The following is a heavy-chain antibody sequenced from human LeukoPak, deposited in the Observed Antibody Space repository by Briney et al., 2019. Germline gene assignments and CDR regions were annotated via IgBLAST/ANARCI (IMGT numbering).Heavy chain of an antibody. CDR1: GYSFTNYW. CDR2: IYPGDSDT. Sequence: GESLKISCKGSGYSFTNYWIGWVRQMPGKGLEWMGIIYPGDSDTRYSPSFQGQVTISADKSISTAYLQWSSLKASDTAMYYCARATYGSGSYYNGAVYYYYYMDVWGKGTTVTISS. V-gene: IGHV5-51*01. D-gene: IGHD3-10*01. CDR3: ARATYGSGSYYNGAVYYYYYMDV. J-gene: IGHJ6*03.